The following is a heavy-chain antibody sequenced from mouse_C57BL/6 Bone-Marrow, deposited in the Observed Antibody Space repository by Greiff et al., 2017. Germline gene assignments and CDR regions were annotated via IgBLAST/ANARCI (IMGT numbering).Heavy chain of an antibody. V-gene: IGHV1-55*01. CDR2: IYPGSGST. Sequence: VQLQQPGAELVKPGASVKMSCKASGYTFTSYWITWVKQRPGQGLEWIGDIYPGSGSTNYNEKFKSKATLTVDTSSSTAYMQLSSLTSEDSAVYYCARRYYGNPWFAYWGQGTLVTVSA. J-gene: IGHJ3*01. CDR1: GYTFTSYW. D-gene: IGHD2-1*01. CDR3: ARRYYGNPWFAY.